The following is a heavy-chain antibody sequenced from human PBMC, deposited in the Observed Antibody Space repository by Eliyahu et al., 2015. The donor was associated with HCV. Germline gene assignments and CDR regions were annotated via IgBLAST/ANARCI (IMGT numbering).Heavy chain of an antibody. CDR3: ARVPRSSYGDSTLDF. CDR1: GFDFSNYG. D-gene: IGHD4-17*01. V-gene: IGHV3-33*01. CDR2: IWFDGRNK. Sequence: QVQLVESGGGVVQSGRSLRLSCAASGFDFSNYGMHWVRQAPGKGLEWVAVIWFDGRNKFYADSVEGRFTISRDNSKNTLYLQVNSLRDDDTAVYFCARVPRSSYGDSTLDFWGQGTLVTVSS. J-gene: IGHJ4*02.